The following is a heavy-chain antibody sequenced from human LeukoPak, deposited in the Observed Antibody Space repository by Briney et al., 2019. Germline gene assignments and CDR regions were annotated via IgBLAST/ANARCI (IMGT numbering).Heavy chain of an antibody. Sequence: SSETLSLTCTVSGGSISSYYWSWIRQPPGKGLEWIGYIYYSGSTNYNPSLKSRVTISVDTSKNQFSLKLSSVTAADTAVYYCARDGYDYGDPVPFDYWSLGTLVTVSS. D-gene: IGHD4-17*01. CDR2: IYYSGST. CDR3: ARDGYDYGDPVPFDY. V-gene: IGHV4-59*01. J-gene: IGHJ4*02. CDR1: GGSISSYY.